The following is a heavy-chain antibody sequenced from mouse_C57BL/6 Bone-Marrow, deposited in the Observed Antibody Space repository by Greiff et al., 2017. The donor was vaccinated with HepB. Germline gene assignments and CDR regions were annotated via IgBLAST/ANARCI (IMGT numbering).Heavy chain of an antibody. V-gene: IGHV1-72*01. CDR1: GYTFTSYW. Sequence: VQLQQPGAELVKPGASVKLSCKASGYTFTSYWMHWVKQRPGRGLEWIGRIDPNSGGTKYNEKFKSKATLTVDKPSSTAYMQLSSLTSEESAVYYCAREGIYYGNYVYYWGQGTTLTVSS. CDR3: AREGIYYGNYVYY. D-gene: IGHD2-1*01. CDR2: IDPNSGGT. J-gene: IGHJ2*01.